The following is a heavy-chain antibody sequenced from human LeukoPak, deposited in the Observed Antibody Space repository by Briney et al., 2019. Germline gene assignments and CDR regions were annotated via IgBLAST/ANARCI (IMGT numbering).Heavy chain of an antibody. CDR2: IIPIFGTA. CDR1: VGTFSSCA. V-gene: IGHV1-69*05. J-gene: IGHJ3*02. D-gene: IGHD3-22*01. Sequence: GASVKVSCKASVGTFSSCAISWVRQAPGQGLEWMGGIIPIFGTANYAQKFQGRVTLTTDESTSPAYMELSSLRSEDQAVYYCASGYYDSSGRGVDAFDIWGQGTMVTVSS. CDR3: ASGYYDSSGRGVDAFDI.